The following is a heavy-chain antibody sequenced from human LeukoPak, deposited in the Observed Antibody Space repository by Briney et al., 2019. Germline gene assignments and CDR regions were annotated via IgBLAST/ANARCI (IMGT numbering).Heavy chain of an antibody. J-gene: IGHJ4*02. CDR3: ARAKPKNMVRGLIMRRESRYYFDY. V-gene: IGHV3-53*01. CDR2: IYIGGST. Sequence: ETLSLTCTVSGGSVSSNYMSWVRQAPGKGLEWVSVIYIGGSTYYADSVKGRFTISRDNSKSTLYIQMNSLRAEDTAVYYCARAKPKNMVRGLIMRRESRYYFDYWGQGTLVTVSS. D-gene: IGHD3-10*01. CDR1: GGSVSSNY.